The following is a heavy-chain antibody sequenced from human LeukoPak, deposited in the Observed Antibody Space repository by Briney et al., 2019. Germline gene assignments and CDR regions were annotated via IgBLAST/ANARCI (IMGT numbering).Heavy chain of an antibody. J-gene: IGHJ1*01. D-gene: IGHD3-22*01. V-gene: IGHV4-34*01. Sequence: PSETLSLTCAVYGGFFSGYYWSWIRQPPGKGLEWIGEINHSGSTNYNPSLKSRVTISVDTSKNQFSLKLSSVTAADTAVYYCARKAPQEDYYDSSGYYTPLRYFQHWGQGTLVTVSS. CDR1: GGFFSGYY. CDR2: INHSGST. CDR3: ARKAPQEDYYDSSGYYTPLRYFQH.